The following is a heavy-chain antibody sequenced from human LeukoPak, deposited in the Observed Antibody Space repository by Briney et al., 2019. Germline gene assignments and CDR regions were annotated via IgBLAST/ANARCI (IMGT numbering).Heavy chain of an antibody. D-gene: IGHD1-14*01. CDR3: ARELSPEGFDI. CDR2: VYYSGGT. CDR1: GGSFSGYY. Sequence: SETLSLTCAVYGGSFSGYYWSWIRQPPGKGLEWIGYVYYSGGTSYNPSLKSRVTMTADTSKNQFSLKLTSVTAADTAVYYCARELSPEGFDIWGQGTMVIVSS. V-gene: IGHV4-34*01. J-gene: IGHJ3*02.